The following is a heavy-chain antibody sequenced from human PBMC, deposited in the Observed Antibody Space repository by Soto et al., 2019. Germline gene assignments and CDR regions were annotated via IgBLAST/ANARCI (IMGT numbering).Heavy chain of an antibody. J-gene: IGHJ4*02. CDR3: AREDRANSFGGAMGVRD. Sequence: QVQLQESGPGLVKPSQTLSLTCTVSGGSISSGGYYWSWIRQHPGKGLEWIGYIYYSGSTYYNPSLKSRVTISVDTSKNQFCLKLSSVTAADTAVYYCAREDRANSFGGAMGVRDWGQGTLVTVSS. CDR1: GGSISSGGYY. CDR2: IYYSGST. D-gene: IGHD3-16*01. V-gene: IGHV4-31*03.